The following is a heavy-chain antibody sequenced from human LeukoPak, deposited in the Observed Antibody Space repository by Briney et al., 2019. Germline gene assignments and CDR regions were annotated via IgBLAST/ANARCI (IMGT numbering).Heavy chain of an antibody. D-gene: IGHD1-26*01. CDR1: GFTFSRYT. CDR3: TRGTGSYDY. Sequence: AGGSLRLSCAASGFTFSRYTVNWVRQAPGKGLEWVSSITSSSTYIYHADSVKGRFTISRDNAKNSLYLHMNSLRAEDTAVYYCTRGTGSYDYWGQGTRVTVSS. J-gene: IGHJ4*02. CDR2: ITSSSTYI. V-gene: IGHV3-21*01.